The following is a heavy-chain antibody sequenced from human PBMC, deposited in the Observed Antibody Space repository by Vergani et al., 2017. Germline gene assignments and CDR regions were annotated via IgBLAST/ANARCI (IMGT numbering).Heavy chain of an antibody. V-gene: IGHV4-39*07. CDR3: AXDNAGRMTGYYKGWFDP. J-gene: IGHJ5*02. CDR2: IYYSGRT. CDR1: GGSISSSSYY. Sequence: QLQLQESGPGLVKPSETLSLTCTVSGGSISSSSYYWGWLRQPPGKGLEWIGSIYYSGRTYYNPSLQSRVTISVDTSKNQFSLKLSSVTAADTAVYYCAXDNAGRMTGYYKGWFDPWGQGTLVTVSS. D-gene: IGHD3-9*01.